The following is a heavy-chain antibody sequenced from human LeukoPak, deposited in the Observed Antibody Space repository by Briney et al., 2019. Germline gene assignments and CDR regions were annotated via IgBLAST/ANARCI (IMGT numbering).Heavy chain of an antibody. J-gene: IGHJ4*02. D-gene: IGHD4-11*01. CDR3: ATVTVTTRLSY. CDR1: GGSISSSPSY. CDR2: IYYSGYT. Sequence: SETLSLTCTVSGGSISSSPSYWGWIRQPPGKGLEWIVSIYYSGYTFYNPSLKSPVTICVDTSKNQFSLRLSSVTAADTAVYYCATVTVTTRLSYWGQGTLVTVSS. V-gene: IGHV4-39*01.